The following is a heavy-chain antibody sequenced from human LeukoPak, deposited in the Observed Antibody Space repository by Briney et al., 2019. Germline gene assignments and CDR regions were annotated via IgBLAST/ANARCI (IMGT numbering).Heavy chain of an antibody. CDR1: GGSISSGGYY. D-gene: IGHD2-2*01. J-gene: IGHJ5*02. Sequence: PSETLSLTCTVSGGSISSGGYYWSWIRQHPGKGLEWIGYIYYSGSTYCNPSLKSRVTISVDTSKNQFSLKLSSVTAADTAVYNCARARQDIVVVPADNWFNPWGQGTLVTVSS. CDR3: ARARQDIVVVPADNWFNP. CDR2: IYYSGST. V-gene: IGHV4-31*03.